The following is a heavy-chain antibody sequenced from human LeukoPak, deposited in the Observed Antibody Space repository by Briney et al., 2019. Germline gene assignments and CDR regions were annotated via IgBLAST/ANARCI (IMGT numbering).Heavy chain of an antibody. J-gene: IGHJ4*02. Sequence: PSETLCLTCTVSGGSIRSYYWSWIRQPAGKGLGWIGRIYTSGSTNYNPSLKSRVTMSVDTSKNQFSLKLSSVTAADTAVYYCAREGLYSSSWSPFDYWGQGTLVTVSS. CDR3: AREGLYSSSWSPFDY. D-gene: IGHD6-13*01. CDR2: IYTSGST. CDR1: GGSIRSYY. V-gene: IGHV4-4*07.